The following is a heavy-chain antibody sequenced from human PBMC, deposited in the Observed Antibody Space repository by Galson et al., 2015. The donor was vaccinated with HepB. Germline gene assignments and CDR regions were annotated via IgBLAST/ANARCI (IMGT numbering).Heavy chain of an antibody. J-gene: IGHJ4*02. D-gene: IGHD2-2*01. Sequence: QSGAEVKKPGESLRISCKGSGYSFTSYWISRVRQMPGKGLEWMGRIDPSDSYTNYSPSFQGHVTISADKSISTAYLQWSSLKASDTAMYYCASHPLERLDCSSTSCLYFDYWGQGTLVTVSS. V-gene: IGHV5-10-1*01. CDR1: GYSFTSYW. CDR3: ASHPLERLDCSSTSCLYFDY. CDR2: IDPSDSYT.